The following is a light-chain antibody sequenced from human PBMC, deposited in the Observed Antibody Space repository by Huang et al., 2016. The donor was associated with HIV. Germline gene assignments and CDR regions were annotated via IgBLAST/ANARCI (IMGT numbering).Light chain of an antibody. V-gene: IGKV4-1*01. CDR1: QSLLYNSNNKNY. Sequence: DIVMTQSPDSLAVSLGERATINCKSSQSLLYNSNNKNYLAWYQQKPGQPPNLLIYGASSRKSGVPDRFSGSGSETDFTLTISSLQAEDVAVYYCQQHYSSPPTFGQGTKLEIK. CDR2: GAS. CDR3: QQHYSSPPT. J-gene: IGKJ2*01.